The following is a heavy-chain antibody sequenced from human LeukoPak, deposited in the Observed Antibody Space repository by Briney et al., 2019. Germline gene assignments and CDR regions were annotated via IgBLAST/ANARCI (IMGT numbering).Heavy chain of an antibody. CDR2: INSDGSST. CDR1: GFTFSSYW. V-gene: IGHV3-74*01. Sequence: PGGSLRLSCAASGFTFSSYWMHWVRQAPGKGLVWVSRINSDGSSTSYADSVKGRFTISRDNSKNTLYLQMNSLRAEDTAVYYCAKPSGAIAVDYWGQGTLVTVSS. CDR3: AKPSGAIAVDY. J-gene: IGHJ4*02. D-gene: IGHD3-16*02.